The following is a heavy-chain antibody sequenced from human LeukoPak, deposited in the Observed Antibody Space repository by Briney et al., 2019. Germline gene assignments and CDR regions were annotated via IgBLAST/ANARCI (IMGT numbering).Heavy chain of an antibody. Sequence: GGSVRHSCAASGFTFSSYAMSWVRQPPGKGLEWVSAISGSGGSTYYADSVKGRFTISRDNSKNTLYLQMNSLRAEDTAVYYCAKELGYCSSTSCYGSDAFDIWGQGTMVTVSS. CDR2: ISGSGGST. V-gene: IGHV3-23*01. CDR3: AKELGYCSSTSCYGSDAFDI. J-gene: IGHJ3*02. D-gene: IGHD2-2*01. CDR1: GFTFSSYA.